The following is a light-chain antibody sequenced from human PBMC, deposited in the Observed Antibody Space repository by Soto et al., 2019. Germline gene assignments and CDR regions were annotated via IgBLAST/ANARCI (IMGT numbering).Light chain of an antibody. J-gene: IGKJ5*01. CDR2: GAS. Sequence: IVLTQSPGPLSLSPGERATPSCRASQSVSNNYLAWYQQQPGQAPRLVLYGASNRATGIPDRFSGSGAGTDFTPTISRLEPEDFAVYYCQQRSNWPPITLGQGTRLEIK. V-gene: IGKV3D-20*02. CDR3: QQRSNWPPIT. CDR1: QSVSNNY.